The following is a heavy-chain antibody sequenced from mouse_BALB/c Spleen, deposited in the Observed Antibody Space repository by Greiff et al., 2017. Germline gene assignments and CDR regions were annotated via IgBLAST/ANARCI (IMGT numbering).Heavy chain of an antibody. D-gene: IGHD3-1*01. CDR1: GFNIKDYY. CDR3: ARQLGLRYYFDY. V-gene: IGHV14-1*02. CDR2: IDPENGNT. J-gene: IGHJ2*01. Sequence: VQLKESGAELVRPGALVELSCKASGFNIKDYYMHWVKQRPEQGLEWIGWIDPENGNTIYDPKFQGKASITADTSSNTAYLQLSSLTSEDTAVYYCARQLGLRYYFDYWGQGTTLTVSS.